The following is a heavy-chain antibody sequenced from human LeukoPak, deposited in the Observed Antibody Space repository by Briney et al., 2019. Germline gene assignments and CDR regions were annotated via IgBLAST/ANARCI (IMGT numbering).Heavy chain of an antibody. CDR1: GLTFSDYS. V-gene: IGHV3-23*01. Sequence: GGSLRLSCAASGLTFSDYSMTWVRQAPGKGLFWVSGISAGGGSTYYADSVKGRFTISRDNSRNTLYLQMNSLRAEDTAVYYCARTVAGPWGYFDYWGQGTLVTVSS. J-gene: IGHJ4*02. CDR3: ARTVAGPWGYFDY. CDR2: ISAGGGST. D-gene: IGHD6-19*01.